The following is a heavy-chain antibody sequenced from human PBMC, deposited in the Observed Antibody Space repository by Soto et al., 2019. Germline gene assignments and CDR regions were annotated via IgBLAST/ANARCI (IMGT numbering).Heavy chain of an antibody. D-gene: IGHD1-26*01. J-gene: IGHJ3*02. CDR1: GFTVSSNY. CDR3: ARDFGAVGATWFGAFDI. V-gene: IGHV3-53*01. CDR2: IYSGGST. Sequence: PGGSLRLSCAASGFTVSSNYMSWVRQAPGKGLEWVSVIYSGGSTYYADSVKGRFTISRDNSKNTLYLQMNSLRAEDTAVYYCARDFGAVGATWFGAFDIWGQGTMVTGSS.